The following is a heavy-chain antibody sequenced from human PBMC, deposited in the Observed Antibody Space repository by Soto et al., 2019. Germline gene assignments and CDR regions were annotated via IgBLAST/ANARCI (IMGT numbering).Heavy chain of an antibody. V-gene: IGHV1-18*04. CDR1: GYIFTSYG. CDR2: ISAYNGNT. D-gene: IGHD1-1*01. CDR3: ARVFWNPGYNWFDP. Sequence: ASLKVSCKASGYIFTSYGISWVRQAPGQGLEWMGWISAYNGNTNYAQKLQGRVTMTTDTSTSTAYMELRSLRSDDTAVYYCARVFWNPGYNWFDPWGQGTLVTVSS. J-gene: IGHJ5*02.